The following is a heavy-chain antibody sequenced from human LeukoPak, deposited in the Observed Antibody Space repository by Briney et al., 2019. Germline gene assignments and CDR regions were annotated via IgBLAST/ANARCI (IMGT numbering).Heavy chain of an antibody. V-gene: IGHV3-23*01. Sequence: PGGSLRLSCAASGFIFSNYAMSWVRQAPGKGLEWVSTIDYSGAYTYYADSVKGRFTISRDNSKNTLYMQMNSLRAEDTAIYYCAKMEGQRLYDYCMDVWGRGTTVTVSS. CDR3: AKMEGQRLYDYCMDV. CDR2: IDYSGAYT. D-gene: IGHD3-3*01. J-gene: IGHJ6*03. CDR1: GFIFSNYA.